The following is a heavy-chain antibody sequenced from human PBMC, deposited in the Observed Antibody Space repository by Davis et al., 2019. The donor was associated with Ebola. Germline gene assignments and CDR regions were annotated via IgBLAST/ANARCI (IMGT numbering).Heavy chain of an antibody. J-gene: IGHJ4*02. D-gene: IGHD2-15*01. V-gene: IGHV3-66*01. CDR3: ARDLSGGSCYSCLGY. CDR2: IYSAGST. CDR1: GFTVSSSY. Sequence: PGGSLRLSCAASGFTVSSSYMSWVRQAPGKGLEWVSVIYSAGSTYYADSVKDRFTISRDNSKNTLSLQMNNLRAEDTAVYYCARDLSGGSCYSCLGYWGQGTLVTVSS.